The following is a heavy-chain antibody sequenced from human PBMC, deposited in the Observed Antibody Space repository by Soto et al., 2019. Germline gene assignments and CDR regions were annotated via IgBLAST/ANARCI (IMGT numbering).Heavy chain of an antibody. V-gene: IGHV3-30-3*01. D-gene: IGHD4-17*01. CDR1: GFTLSSYA. J-gene: IGHJ6*02. CDR3: ARDQGDDYGDYRIIYYYYGMDV. CDR2: ISYDGSNK. Sequence: PGGSLRLSCAASGFTLSSYAMHWVRQAPGKGLEWVAVISYDGSNKYYADSVKGRFTISRDNSKNTLYLQMNSLRAEDTAVYYCARDQGDDYGDYRIIYYYYGMDVWGQGTTVTVSS.